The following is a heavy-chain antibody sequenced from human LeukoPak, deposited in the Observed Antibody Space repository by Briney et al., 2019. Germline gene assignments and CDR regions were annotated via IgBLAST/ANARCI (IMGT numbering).Heavy chain of an antibody. CDR3: ARTQPYYYDSSGYPEVPYYFDY. D-gene: IGHD3-22*01. CDR1: GGSFSGYY. CDR2: INHSRST. J-gene: IGHJ4*02. V-gene: IGHV4-34*01. Sequence: ETLSLTCAXYGGSFSGYYWSWIRQPPGKGLEWIGEINHSRSTNYNPSLKSRVTISVDTSKNQFSLKLSSVTAADTAVYYCARTQPYYYDSSGYPEVPYYFDYWGQGTLVTVSS.